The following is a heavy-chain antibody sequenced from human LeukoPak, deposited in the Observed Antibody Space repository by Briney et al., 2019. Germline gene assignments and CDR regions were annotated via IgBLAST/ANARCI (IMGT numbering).Heavy chain of an antibody. CDR3: ARSRSMSKNDKNLRY. Sequence: GGSLRLSCAASGFTFSAYTMNWVRHAPGKGLEWVSSIKASDNYIHYAASVAGRFTISTDAAQNSLYLQMDSLRAEDTATYYCARSRSMSKNDKNLRYWGQGTLVTVSS. V-gene: IGHV3-21*01. CDR2: IKASDNYI. D-gene: IGHD1-26*01. CDR1: GFTFSAYT. J-gene: IGHJ4*02.